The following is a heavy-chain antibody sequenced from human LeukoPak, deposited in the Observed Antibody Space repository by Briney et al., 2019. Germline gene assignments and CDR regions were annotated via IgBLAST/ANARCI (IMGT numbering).Heavy chain of an antibody. CDR1: GFTFSSYG. CDR3: ATEGGSDSDY. J-gene: IGHJ4*02. V-gene: IGHV3-33*01. Sequence: PGGSLRLSCAASGFTFSSYGLHWVRQPPGQGLEWVSVIWYHGSNKYYADSVKRRFTISRDNSKNTLYLQMNSLRAEDTAVYYCATEGGSDSDYWGQGTLASVS. CDR2: IWYHGSNK. D-gene: IGHD3-10*01.